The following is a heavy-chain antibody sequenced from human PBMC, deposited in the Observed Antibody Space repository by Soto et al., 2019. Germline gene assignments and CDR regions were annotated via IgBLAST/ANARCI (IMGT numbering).Heavy chain of an antibody. J-gene: IGHJ3*02. CDR3: PSPSHCSGGSCYSAFDI. CDR2: ISAYNGNT. V-gene: IGHV1-18*03. CDR1: GYTFTSYG. Sequence: APVKVSCKASGYTFTSYGISWVRQAPGQGLEWMGWISAYNGNTNYAQKLQGRVTMTTDTSTSTAYMELRSLRSDDMAVYSCPSPSHCSGGSCYSAFDIWGQGTMVTVSS. D-gene: IGHD2-15*01.